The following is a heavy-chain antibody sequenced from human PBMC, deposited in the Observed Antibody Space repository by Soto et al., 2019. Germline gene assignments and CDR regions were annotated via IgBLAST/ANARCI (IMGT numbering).Heavy chain of an antibody. J-gene: IGHJ4*02. D-gene: IGHD3-22*01. V-gene: IGHV4-61*01. Sequence: QVQLQESGPGLVKPSETLSLTCTVSGASVSSGSYYWSWIRQPPGKGLEWIGHIYYSGSTSYNPSVKSRVTLSVDTSKTQFSLKLTSVTAADTAVYFCARRSDYYCYAPDWGQGTLVTVSS. CDR2: IYYSGST. CDR1: GASVSSGSYY. CDR3: ARRSDYYCYAPD.